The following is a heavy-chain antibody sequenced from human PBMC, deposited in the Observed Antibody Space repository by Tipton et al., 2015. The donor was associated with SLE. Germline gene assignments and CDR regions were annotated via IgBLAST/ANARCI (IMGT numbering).Heavy chain of an antibody. D-gene: IGHD4-17*01. Sequence: SLRLSCTASGFTLSSSYMNWVRQAPGKGLEWVSVIYSNGGTDYADSVKGRFIVSRDNSKSTLYLQMHGLRAEDTAKYYCARHYGDYGDKGGTFDYWGQGTLVTVSS. CDR3: ARHYGDYGDKGGTFDY. V-gene: IGHV3-53*01. CDR2: IYSNGGT. J-gene: IGHJ4*02. CDR1: GFTLSSSY.